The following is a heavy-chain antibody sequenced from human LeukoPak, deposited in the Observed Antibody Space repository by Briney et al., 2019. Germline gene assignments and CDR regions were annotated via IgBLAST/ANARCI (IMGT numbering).Heavy chain of an antibody. V-gene: IGHV4-34*01. D-gene: IGHD6-13*01. CDR2: INHSGST. Sequence: PSETLSLTCAVYGGSFSGYYWSWIRQPPAKGLEWIGEINHSGSTNYNPSLKSRVTISVDTSKNQFSLKLSSVTAADTAVYYCARGPRHSTTESSRQQQLVRDYYFDYWGQGTLVTVSS. J-gene: IGHJ4*02. CDR3: ARGPRHSTTESSRQQQLVRDYYFDY. CDR1: GGSFSGYY.